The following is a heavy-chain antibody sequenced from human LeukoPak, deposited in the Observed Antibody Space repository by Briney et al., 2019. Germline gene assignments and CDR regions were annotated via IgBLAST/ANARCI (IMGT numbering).Heavy chain of an antibody. CDR3: ARANTDLTMTSDY. D-gene: IGHD3/OR15-3a*01. CDR1: GFTFSDYY. J-gene: IGHJ4*02. V-gene: IGHV3-11*01. Sequence: GGSLRLSCAASGFTFSDYYMSWIRQAPGKGLEWVSYISSSGSTIYYADSVKGRFTISRDNAKNSLYLQMNSLRAEDTAVYYCARANTDLTMTSDYWGQGTLVTVSS. CDR2: ISSSGSTI.